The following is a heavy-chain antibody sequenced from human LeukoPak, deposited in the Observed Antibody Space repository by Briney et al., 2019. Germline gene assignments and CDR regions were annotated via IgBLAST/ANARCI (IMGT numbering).Heavy chain of an antibody. V-gene: IGHV3-48*01. Sequence: GGSLRLSCATSGFTFTNYHMHWVRQAPGKGLEGISYISSDGRSFYYVDSVRGRFTISRDNARNSLYLQMNSRRADDTAVYYCAYWAGTAAGSSGPLDYWGQGTPVTVSS. D-gene: IGHD6-13*01. J-gene: IGHJ4*02. CDR3: AYWAGTAAGSSGPLDY. CDR2: ISSDGRSF. CDR1: GFTFTNYH.